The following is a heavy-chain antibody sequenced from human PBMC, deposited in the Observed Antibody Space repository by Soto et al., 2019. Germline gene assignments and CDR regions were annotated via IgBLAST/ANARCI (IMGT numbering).Heavy chain of an antibody. J-gene: IGHJ3*02. D-gene: IGHD4-17*01. CDR1: GGSISSGGYY. CDR3: ARGYDYGDYELKNDAFDI. CDR2: IYYSGST. V-gene: IGHV4-31*03. Sequence: QVQLQESGPGLVKPSQTLSLTCTVSGGSISSGGYYWSWIRQHPGKGLEWIGYIYYSGSTYYNPSLKSRVTISVDTSKNQFALKLSSVTAADTAVYYCARGYDYGDYELKNDAFDIWGQGTMVTVSS.